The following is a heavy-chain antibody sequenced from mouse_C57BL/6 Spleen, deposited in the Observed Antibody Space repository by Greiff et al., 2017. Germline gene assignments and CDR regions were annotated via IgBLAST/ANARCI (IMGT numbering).Heavy chain of an antibody. Sequence: EVKLVESGGGLVKPGGSLKLSCAASGFTFSDYGMHWVRQAPEKGLEWVAYISSGSSTIYYAATVKGRFTISRDNAKNTLFLQMTSLRSEDTAMYYCARRPVGYGYDDYYAMDYWGQGTSVTVSS. CDR3: ARRPVGYGYDDYYAMDY. D-gene: IGHD2-2*01. CDR2: ISSGSSTI. V-gene: IGHV5-17*01. J-gene: IGHJ4*01. CDR1: GFTFSDYG.